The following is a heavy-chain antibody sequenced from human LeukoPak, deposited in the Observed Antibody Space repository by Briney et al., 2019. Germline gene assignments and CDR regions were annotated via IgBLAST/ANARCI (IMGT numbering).Heavy chain of an antibody. Sequence: GGSLRLSCAASGFNFDDYAMHWVRQAPGKGLEWVSLISGDGGGTYYADSVKGRFTISRDNSKNSLYLQMNSLRTEDTAFYYCAKDIGSGTTPDYWGQGTLVTVSS. D-gene: IGHD1-1*01. CDR1: GFNFDDYA. CDR3: AKDIGSGTTPDY. J-gene: IGHJ4*02. CDR2: ISGDGGGT. V-gene: IGHV3-43*02.